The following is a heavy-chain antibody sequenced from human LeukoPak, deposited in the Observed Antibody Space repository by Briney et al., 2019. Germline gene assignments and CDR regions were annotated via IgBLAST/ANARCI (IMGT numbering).Heavy chain of an antibody. CDR1: GFTFDDYA. CDR2: ITWNSGTI. CDR3: AKGYSSSPPSHFDY. D-gene: IGHD2-2*01. Sequence: GGSLRLSCAASGFTFDDYAMHWVRQAPGKGLEWISSITWNSGTIGYADSVKGRFTISRDNAKSSLYLQMNSLRTEDTALYYRAKGYSSSPPSHFDYWGQGTLVTVSS. V-gene: IGHV3-9*01. J-gene: IGHJ4*02.